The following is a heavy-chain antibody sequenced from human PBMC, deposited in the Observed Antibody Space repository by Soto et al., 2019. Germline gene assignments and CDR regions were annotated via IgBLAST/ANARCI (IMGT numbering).Heavy chain of an antibody. CDR3: AKNWDTTFSSSSH. CDR2: ISGSAGST. Sequence: GGSLRLSCAASGFTFTTYAMSWVRQAPGKGLGWVSGISGSAGSTSYADCVTGRFTISRDNSKNTLSLQMNSLRAEDTAVYYCAKNWDTTFSSSSHWGQGSLVTVSS. D-gene: IGHD6-6*01. CDR1: GFTFTTYA. J-gene: IGHJ4*02. V-gene: IGHV3-23*01.